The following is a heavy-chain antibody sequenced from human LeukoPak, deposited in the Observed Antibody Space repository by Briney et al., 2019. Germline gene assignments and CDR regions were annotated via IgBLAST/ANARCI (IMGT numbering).Heavy chain of an antibody. CDR3: AHVGYSYGYDY. CDR1: GFTVSSNY. V-gene: IGHV3-53*01. D-gene: IGHD5-18*01. Sequence: GGSLRLSCAASGFTVSSNYMSWVRQAPGKGLEWVSVIYSGGSTYYADSVKGRFTTSRDNSKNTLYLQMNSLRAEDTAVYYCAHVGYSYGYDYWGQGTLVTVSS. CDR2: IYSGGST. J-gene: IGHJ4*02.